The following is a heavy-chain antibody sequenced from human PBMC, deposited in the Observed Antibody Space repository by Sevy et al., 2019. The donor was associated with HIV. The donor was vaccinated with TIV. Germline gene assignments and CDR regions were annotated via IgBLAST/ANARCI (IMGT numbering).Heavy chain of an antibody. J-gene: IGHJ4*02. V-gene: IGHV3-23*01. CDR2: INGPGGST. CDR1: GYSFSSYA. D-gene: IGHD6-13*01. Sequence: GGSLRLSCVVSGYSFSSYAISWVRQAPGKGLEWVSTINGPGGSTYYADSVKGRFTISRANPKNTLFLQMINLRVDDTAIYYCARPSPRIAAAVSDFYDNWGQRTLVSVSS. CDR3: ARPSPRIAAAVSDFYDN.